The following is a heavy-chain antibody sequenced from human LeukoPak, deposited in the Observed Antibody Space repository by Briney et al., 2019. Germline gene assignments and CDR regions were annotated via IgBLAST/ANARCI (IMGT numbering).Heavy chain of an antibody. CDR2: ISYDGSDK. J-gene: IGHJ4*02. D-gene: IGHD4-17*01. V-gene: IGHV3-30-3*01. CDR1: GFTFNTYA. Sequence: GGSLRLSCAASGFTFNTYAVHWVRQAPGKGLEWVAAISYDGSDKYYADSVKGRFTISRDNSKDTLYLQMSSLRAEDTAVYHCARAQRAYGDYHTFDYWGQGTLVTVSS. CDR3: ARAQRAYGDYHTFDY.